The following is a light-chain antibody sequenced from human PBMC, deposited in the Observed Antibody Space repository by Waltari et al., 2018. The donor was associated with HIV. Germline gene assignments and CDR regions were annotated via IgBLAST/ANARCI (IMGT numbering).Light chain of an antibody. Sequence: IVMTQSPDSLAVSLGERATINCKSSQSVSYTSNNKNYLAWYQQKPGQPPKLLIYWASTRESGVPDRFSGSGSGTDFTLTITSLQAEDVAVYYCQQYYTTPLTFGGGTKVEIK. CDR3: QQYYTTPLT. V-gene: IGKV4-1*01. CDR1: QSVSYTSNNKNY. J-gene: IGKJ4*01. CDR2: WAS.